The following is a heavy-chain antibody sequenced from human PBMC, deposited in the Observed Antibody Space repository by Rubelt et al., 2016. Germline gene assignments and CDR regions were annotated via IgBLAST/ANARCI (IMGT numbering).Heavy chain of an antibody. D-gene: IGHD1-1*01. V-gene: IGHV3-30*02. J-gene: IGHJ6*02. CDR3: AKVRTGTTALTYYYYGMDV. Sequence: WVAFIRDDRSNKYYADSVKGRFTISRDNSKNMLYLQMNSLRAEDTAVYYCAKVRTGTTALTYYYYGMDVWGQGTTVTVSS. CDR2: IRDDRSNK.